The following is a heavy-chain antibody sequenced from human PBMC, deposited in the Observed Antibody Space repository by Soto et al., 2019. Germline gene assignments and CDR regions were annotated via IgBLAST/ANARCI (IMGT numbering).Heavy chain of an antibody. CDR1: GGTFSSGA. CDR2: IIPIFGTA. J-gene: IGHJ4*02. D-gene: IGHD5-12*01. Sequence: QVQLVQSGAEVKKPGSSVKVSCKTSGGTFSSGATSWVRQAPGQGLEWMGGIIPIFGTANYAQKFQGRVTITADESTSTVYMELSSLRSEDTAVYYCARGRRDGYNYLDYFDYWGQGTLVTVSA. V-gene: IGHV1-69*12. CDR3: ARGRRDGYNYLDYFDY.